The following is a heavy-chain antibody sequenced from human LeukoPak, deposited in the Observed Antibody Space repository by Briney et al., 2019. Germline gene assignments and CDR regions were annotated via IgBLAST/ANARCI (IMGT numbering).Heavy chain of an antibody. V-gene: IGHV4-38-2*02. J-gene: IGHJ4*02. CDR3: ARGRNGDYVFDY. CDR2: IYYSGST. Sequence: SETLSLTCTVSAYSISSGYYWGWIRQPPGKGLEWIGSIYYSGSTYYNPSLKSRVTISVDTSKNQFSLKLSSVTAADTAVYYCARGRNGDYVFDYWGQGTLVTVSS. D-gene: IGHD4-17*01. CDR1: AYSISSGYY.